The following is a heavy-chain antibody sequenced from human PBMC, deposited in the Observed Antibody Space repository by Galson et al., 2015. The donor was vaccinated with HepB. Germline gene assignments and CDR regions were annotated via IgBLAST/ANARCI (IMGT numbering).Heavy chain of an antibody. CDR3: ARALSGAVDPFDY. CDR1: GFTFSDYY. Sequence: SLRLSCAASGFTFSDYYMSWIRQAPGKGLEWVSYISSSGSTIYYADSVKGRFTISRDNAKNSLYLQMNSLRAEDTAVYYCARALSGAVDPFDYWGQGTLVTVSS. CDR2: ISSSGSTI. V-gene: IGHV3-11*01. D-gene: IGHD6-19*01. J-gene: IGHJ4*02.